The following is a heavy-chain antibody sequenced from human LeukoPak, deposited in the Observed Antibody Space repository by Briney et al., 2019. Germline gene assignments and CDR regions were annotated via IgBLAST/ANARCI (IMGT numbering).Heavy chain of an antibody. D-gene: IGHD1-26*01. Sequence: SETLSLTCTVSGDSISSYYWSWVRQPAGKGLEWIGRIYTSGNTNYNPSLKSRVTMSVDTSKNQFSLKLSSVTAAGTAVYYCARESGSYRYFDYWGQGTLVTVSS. CDR3: ARESGSYRYFDY. CDR1: GDSISSYY. CDR2: IYTSGNT. J-gene: IGHJ4*02. V-gene: IGHV4-4*07.